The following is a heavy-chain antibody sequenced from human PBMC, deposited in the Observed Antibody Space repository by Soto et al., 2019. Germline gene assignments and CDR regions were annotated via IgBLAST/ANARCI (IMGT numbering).Heavy chain of an antibody. J-gene: IGHJ5*02. CDR3: ARWISGGYSDWFDP. CDR1: GYNFMRYG. V-gene: IGHV1-18*04. CDR2: INVDNGET. D-gene: IGHD1-26*01. Sequence: QVQLVQSGAEVKKPGASVKVSCKASGYNFMRYGFTWVRQAPGQGLEWMGWINVDNGETKYPQKIQGRVTMTTDTSTRTVYMELRRLTSDDTAVYYCARWISGGYSDWFDPWGHGTLVTVSS.